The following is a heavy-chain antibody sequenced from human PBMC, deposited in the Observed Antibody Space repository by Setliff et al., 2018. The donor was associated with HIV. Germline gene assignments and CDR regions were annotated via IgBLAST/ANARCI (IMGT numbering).Heavy chain of an antibody. D-gene: IGHD5-12*01. CDR3: ARGATITYYFDY. Sequence: ASVKVSCKASGGTFKNLAISWVRQAPGQGLEWMGGVIPSFATANYAQKFQGRITITADELTSTAYMELSSLRSEDTAVYYCARGATITYYFDYWGQGTLVTVSS. CDR2: VIPSFATA. CDR1: GGTFKNLA. J-gene: IGHJ4*02. V-gene: IGHV1-69*13.